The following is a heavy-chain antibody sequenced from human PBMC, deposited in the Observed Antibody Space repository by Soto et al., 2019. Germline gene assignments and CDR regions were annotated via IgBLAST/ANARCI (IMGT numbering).Heavy chain of an antibody. V-gene: IGHV1-69*04. CDR1: GGTFSSYT. CDR3: ARDDAVVNDCYFDK. J-gene: IGHJ4*02. CDR2: IIPILGIA. D-gene: IGHD2-21*01. Sequence: SVKVSCTASGGTFSSYTLSWLRQAPGQGLEWMGRIIPILGIANYAQKFQGRVTITADESASTAYMELSSLRPEDTAGYYCARDDAVVNDCYFDKWGKESLFT.